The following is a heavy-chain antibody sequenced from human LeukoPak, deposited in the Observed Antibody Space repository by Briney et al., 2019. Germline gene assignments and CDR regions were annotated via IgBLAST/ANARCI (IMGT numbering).Heavy chain of an antibody. CDR1: GFTFSSYW. D-gene: IGHD3-3*01. J-gene: IGHJ4*02. V-gene: IGHV3-7*04. CDR2: IKQDGSAK. CDR3: ARAYDFWSAHDY. Sequence: GGSLRLSCAASGFTFSSYWMSWVRQAPGKGLEWVANIKQDGSAKYFTDSVKGRFTISRDNAKNSLYLQMNSLRAEDTAVYYCARAYDFWSAHDYWGQGTLVTVSS.